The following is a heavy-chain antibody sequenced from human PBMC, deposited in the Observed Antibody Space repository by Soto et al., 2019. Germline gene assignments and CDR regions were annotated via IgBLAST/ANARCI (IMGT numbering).Heavy chain of an antibody. V-gene: IGHV4-30-2*01. Sequence: SETLSLTCAVSGDSISRGGHSWTWIRQPPGKALEWIGNIYDSGSTSYNPSLKSRVTMSVDTSKNQFSLKLTSVTAADTAVHFCARGSSSYYDYGMDVWGQGITVTVSS. CDR2: IYDSGST. CDR1: GDSISRGGHS. CDR3: ARGSSSYYDYGMDV. J-gene: IGHJ6*02. D-gene: IGHD6-6*01.